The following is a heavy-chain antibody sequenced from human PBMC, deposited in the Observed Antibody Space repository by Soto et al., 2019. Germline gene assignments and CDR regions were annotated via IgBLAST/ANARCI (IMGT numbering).Heavy chain of an antibody. CDR1: GFTFSSYA. Sequence: GGSLRLSCAASGFTFSSYAMSWVRQAPGKGLEWVSAISGSGGSTYYADSVKGRFTISRDNSKNTLYLQMNSLRAEDTAVYYCAKIRRYFVPYYYYYMDVWGKGTTVTVSS. CDR2: ISGSGGST. J-gene: IGHJ6*03. CDR3: AKIRRYFVPYYYYYMDV. V-gene: IGHV3-23*01. D-gene: IGHD3-9*01.